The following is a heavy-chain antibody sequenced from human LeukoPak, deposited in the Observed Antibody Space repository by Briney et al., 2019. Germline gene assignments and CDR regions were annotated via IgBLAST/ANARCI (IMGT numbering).Heavy chain of an antibody. CDR1: GFTFSSYG. CDR3: ARGFVIAADSSSWYEGGDY. CDR2: IWYDGSNK. J-gene: IGHJ4*02. V-gene: IGHV3-33*01. D-gene: IGHD6-13*01. Sequence: GGSLRLSCAASGFTFSSYGMHWVRQAPGKGLEWVAVIWYDGSNKYYADSVKGRFTISRDNSKNTLYLQMNSLRAEDTAVYYCARGFVIAADSSSWYEGGDYWGQGTLVTVSS.